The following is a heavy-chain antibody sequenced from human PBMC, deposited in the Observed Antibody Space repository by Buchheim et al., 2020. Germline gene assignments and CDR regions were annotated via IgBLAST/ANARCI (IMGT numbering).Heavy chain of an antibody. CDR1: GGSFSGYY. CDR2: INHSGST. Sequence: QVQLQQWGAGLLKPSETLSLTCAVYGGSFSGYYWSWIRQPPGKGLEWIGEINHSGSTNYNPSLKSRVTISVDTSKNQFSLKLSSVTAADTAVYYCARGLYGDYVFWYFELWGRGTL. J-gene: IGHJ2*01. V-gene: IGHV4-34*01. D-gene: IGHD4-17*01. CDR3: ARGLYGDYVFWYFEL.